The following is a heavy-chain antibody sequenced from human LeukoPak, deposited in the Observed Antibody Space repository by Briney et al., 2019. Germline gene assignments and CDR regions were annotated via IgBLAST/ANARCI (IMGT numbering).Heavy chain of an antibody. CDR1: GFTFSSYG. J-gene: IGHJ4*02. CDR2: ISGSGGST. CDR3: AKDLSDPVMVIDS. V-gene: IGHV3-23*01. Sequence: GGSLRLSCAASGFTFSSYGMSWVRQAPGKGLEWVSGISGSGGSTYYADSVKGRFTIPRDNSKNTLYLQMNSLRAEDTAVYYCAKDLSDPVMVIDSWGQGTLVTASS. D-gene: IGHD5-18*01.